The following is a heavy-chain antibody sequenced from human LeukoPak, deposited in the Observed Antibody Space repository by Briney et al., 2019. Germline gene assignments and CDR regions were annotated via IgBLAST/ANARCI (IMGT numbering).Heavy chain of an antibody. V-gene: IGHV3-7*01. CDR1: SGYW. J-gene: IGHJ4*02. CDR2: IKQDGSEK. CDR3: ATTLNVATAGYF. D-gene: IGHD6-13*01. Sequence: GGSLRLSCAAFSGYWMTWVRQAPGKGLEWVANIKQDGSEKYYVESVKGRFTISRDNAKNSVYLQMNSPRAEDTAIYYCATTLNVATAGYFWGQGTLVTVSS.